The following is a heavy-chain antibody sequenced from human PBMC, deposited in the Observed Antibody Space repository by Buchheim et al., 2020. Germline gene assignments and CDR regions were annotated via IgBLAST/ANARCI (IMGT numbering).Heavy chain of an antibody. D-gene: IGHD2-2*02. CDR3: ARDRYVVVPAAIPGGHFDY. CDR1: GYTFTSYY. CDR2: INPSGGST. Sequence: QVQLVQSGAEVKKPGASVKVSCKASGYTFTSYYMHWVRQAPGQGLEWMGIINPSGGSTSYAQKFQGRVTMTRDTSTSTVYMELSSLRSEDTAVYYCARDRYVVVPAAIPGGHFDYWGQGTL. J-gene: IGHJ4*02. V-gene: IGHV1-46*03.